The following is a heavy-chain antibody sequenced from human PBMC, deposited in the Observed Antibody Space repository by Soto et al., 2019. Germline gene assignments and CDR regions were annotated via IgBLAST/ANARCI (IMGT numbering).Heavy chain of an antibody. CDR3: ARDDY. V-gene: IGHV4-59*01. CDR1: GGSISSYY. Sequence: SETLSLTCTVSGGSISSYYWSWIRQPPGKGLEWIGYIYYSGSTNYNPSLKSRVTISVDTSKNQFSLKLSSVTAADTAVYYCARDDYWGQGTLVTVSS. CDR2: IYYSGST. J-gene: IGHJ4*02.